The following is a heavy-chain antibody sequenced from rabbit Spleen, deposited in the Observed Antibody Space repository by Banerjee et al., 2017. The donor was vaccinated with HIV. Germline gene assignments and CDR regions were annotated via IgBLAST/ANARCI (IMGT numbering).Heavy chain of an antibody. CDR3: ARTNSLYYMRLDL. J-gene: IGHJ6*01. D-gene: IGHD1-1*01. V-gene: IGHV1S47*01. CDR1: GFSFSNKA. Sequence: QEQLVESGGGLVRPEGSLKLSCTASGFSFSNKAVMCWVRQAPGKGLQWIACINAVTGKAVYATWAKGRFTFTRSTSLNTVTLQLNSLTAADTATYFCARTNSLYYMRLDLWGQGTLVTVS. CDR2: INAVTGKA.